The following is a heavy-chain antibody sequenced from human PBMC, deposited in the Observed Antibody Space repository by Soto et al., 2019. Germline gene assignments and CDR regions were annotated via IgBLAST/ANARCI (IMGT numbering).Heavy chain of an antibody. V-gene: IGHV4-61*01. D-gene: IGHD3-22*01. Sequence: LSLTCTVSGGSVSSGSYYWSWIRQPPGKGLEWIGYIYYSGSTNYNPSLKSRVTISVDTSKDQFSLKLSSVTAADTAVYYCARELYYYDSSLGMDVWGQGTTVTVSS. CDR1: GGSVSSGSYY. CDR2: IYYSGST. J-gene: IGHJ6*02. CDR3: ARELYYYDSSLGMDV.